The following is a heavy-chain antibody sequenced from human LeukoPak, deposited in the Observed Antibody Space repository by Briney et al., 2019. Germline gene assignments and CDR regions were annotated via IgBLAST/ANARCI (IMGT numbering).Heavy chain of an antibody. Sequence: ASVKVSCKASGYTFTSYAISWVRQAPGQGLEWMGWISAYNGNTNYAQKLQGRVTMTTDTSTSTAYMELRSLRSDDTAVYYCARGPPGGGVRFLEWLWGQGTLVTVSS. J-gene: IGHJ4*02. CDR3: ARGPPGGGVRFLEWL. D-gene: IGHD3-3*01. CDR1: GYTFTSYA. V-gene: IGHV1-18*01. CDR2: ISAYNGNT.